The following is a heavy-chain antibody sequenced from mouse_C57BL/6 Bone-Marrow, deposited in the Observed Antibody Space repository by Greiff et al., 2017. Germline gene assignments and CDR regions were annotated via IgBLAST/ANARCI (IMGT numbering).Heavy chain of an antibody. J-gene: IGHJ3*01. V-gene: IGHV5-4*01. D-gene: IGHD1-1*01. CDR2: ISDGGSYT. CDR1: GFTFSSYA. CDR3: ARDYYGSSYGAY. Sequence: EVKLMESGGGLVKPGGSLKLSCAASGFTFSSYAMSWVRQTPEKRLEWVATISDGGSYTSYPDNVKGRFTISRDNAKNNLYREMSHLKSEDTAMYYCARDYYGSSYGAYWGQGTLVTVSA.